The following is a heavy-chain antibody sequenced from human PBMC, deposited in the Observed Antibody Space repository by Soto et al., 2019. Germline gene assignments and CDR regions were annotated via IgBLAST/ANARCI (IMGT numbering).Heavy chain of an antibody. V-gene: IGHV3-30*18. CDR1: GFTFSSYG. D-gene: IGHD6-13*01. Sequence: GEPLRLSCAASGFTFSSYGMHWVRQAPGKGLEWVAVISYDGSNKYYADSVKGRFTISRDNSKNTLYLQMNSLRAEDTAVYYCAKDLWAAAGLHYWGQVPLVTVCS. CDR2: ISYDGSNK. J-gene: IGHJ4*02. CDR3: AKDLWAAAGLHY.